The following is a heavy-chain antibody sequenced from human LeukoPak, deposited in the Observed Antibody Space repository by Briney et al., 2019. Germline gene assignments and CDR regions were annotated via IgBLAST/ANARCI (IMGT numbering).Heavy chain of an antibody. J-gene: IGHJ4*02. Sequence: WSSVKVSCKASGYIFTNYYMHWVRQAPGEGLEWMGIINPTGGSTSYAQKFQGRVTMTRGTSTSTVYMELRSLRSEDTAVYYRVRDHYHKIHSVMVTAPDYWGQGTLVIVSS. CDR3: VRDHYHKIHSVMVTAPDY. CDR2: INPTGGST. D-gene: IGHD2-21*02. V-gene: IGHV1-46*01. CDR1: GYIFTNYY.